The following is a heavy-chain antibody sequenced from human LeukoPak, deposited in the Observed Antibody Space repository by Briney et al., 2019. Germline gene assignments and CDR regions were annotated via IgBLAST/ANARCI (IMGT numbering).Heavy chain of an antibody. D-gene: IGHD3-22*01. CDR1: GGSISSYY. J-gene: IGHJ3*02. Sequence: ASETLSLTCTVSGGSISSYYWSWIRQPPGKGLGWIGYIYYSGSTNYNPSLKSRVTISVDTSKNQFSLKLSSVTAADTAVYFCARGPYSYDSSGAFDIWGQGTMVTVSS. CDR3: ARGPYSYDSSGAFDI. CDR2: IYYSGST. V-gene: IGHV4-59*01.